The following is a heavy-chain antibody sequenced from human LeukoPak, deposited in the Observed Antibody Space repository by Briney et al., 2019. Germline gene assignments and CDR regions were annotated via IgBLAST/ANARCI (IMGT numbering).Heavy chain of an antibody. CDR3: ARGGATYYDFWSGYTY. CDR2: IYYSGST. J-gene: IGHJ4*02. V-gene: IGHV4-61*08. Sequence: PSETLSLTCTVSGGSISSGDYYWSWIRQPPGKGLEWIGYIYYSGSTNYNPSLKSRVTISVDTSKNQFSLKLSSVTAADTAVYYCARGGATYYDFWSGYTYWGQGTLVTVSS. CDR1: GGSISSGDYY. D-gene: IGHD3-3*01.